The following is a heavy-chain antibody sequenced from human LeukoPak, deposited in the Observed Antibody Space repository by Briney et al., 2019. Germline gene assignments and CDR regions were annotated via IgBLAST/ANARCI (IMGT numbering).Heavy chain of an antibody. CDR3: AREGGFGELFSYDY. CDR1: GGSISSSSYY. Sequence: SETLSLTCTVSGGSISSSSYYWGWIRQPPGKGLEWIGSIYYSGSTYYNPSLKSRVTISVDTSKNQFSLKLSSVTAADTAVYYCAREGGFGELFSYDYWGQGTLVTVSS. D-gene: IGHD3-10*01. J-gene: IGHJ4*02. V-gene: IGHV4-39*07. CDR2: IYYSGST.